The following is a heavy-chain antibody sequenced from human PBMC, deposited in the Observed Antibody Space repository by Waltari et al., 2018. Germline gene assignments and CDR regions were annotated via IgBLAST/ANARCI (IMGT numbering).Heavy chain of an antibody. CDR3: ARTQPLVPRDAFDI. CDR1: GYTFTSYD. CDR2: MNPNSGNT. D-gene: IGHD6-13*01. J-gene: IGHJ3*02. Sequence: QVQLVQSGAEVKKPGASVKVSCKASGYTFTSYDINWVRQATGQGLEWIGWMNPNSGNTGYAQKFQGRVTMTRNTSISTAYMELSSLRSEDTAVYYCARTQPLVPRDAFDIWGQGTMVTVSS. V-gene: IGHV1-8*01.